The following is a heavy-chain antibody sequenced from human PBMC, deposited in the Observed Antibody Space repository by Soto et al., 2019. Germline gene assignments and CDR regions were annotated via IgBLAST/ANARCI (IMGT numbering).Heavy chain of an antibody. J-gene: IGHJ4*02. CDR2: FDPEDGET. Sequence: ASVKVSCKVSGYTLTELSMRWLRQAPGKGLEWMGGFDPEDGETIYAQKFQGRVTMTEDTSTDTAYMELSSLRSEDTAVYYCATTLAVAAPFDYWGQGTLVTVSS. CDR1: GYTLTELS. V-gene: IGHV1-24*01. D-gene: IGHD6-19*01. CDR3: ATTLAVAAPFDY.